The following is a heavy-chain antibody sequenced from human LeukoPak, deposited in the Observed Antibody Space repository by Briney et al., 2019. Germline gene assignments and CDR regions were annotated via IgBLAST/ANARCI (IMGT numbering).Heavy chain of an antibody. J-gene: IGHJ4*02. CDR1: GGSISSSSYY. CDR2: IYYSGST. CDR3: ASTYYYDSSGYYDATFDY. D-gene: IGHD3-22*01. V-gene: IGHV4-39*01. Sequence: SETLSLTCTVSGGSISSSSYYWGWIRQPPGKGLEWIGSIYYSGSTYYNPSLKSRVTISVDTSKNQFSLKLSSVTAADTAVYYCASTYYYDSSGYYDATFDYWGQGTLVTVSS.